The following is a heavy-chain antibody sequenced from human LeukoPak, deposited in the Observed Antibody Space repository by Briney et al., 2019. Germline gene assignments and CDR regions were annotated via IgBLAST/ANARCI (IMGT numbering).Heavy chain of an antibody. Sequence: GASVKVSCKASGYTFSSYGISWVRQAPGQGLEWMGWISGYTGNTNYAQNLQGRVTMTTDTSTSTAYMELRSLRSGDTALYYCARSSWFGGRSEWRWFDPWGQGTLVTVSS. CDR2: ISGYTGNT. CDR3: ARSSWFGGRSEWRWFDP. J-gene: IGHJ5*02. CDR1: GYTFSSYG. V-gene: IGHV1-18*01. D-gene: IGHD3-10*01.